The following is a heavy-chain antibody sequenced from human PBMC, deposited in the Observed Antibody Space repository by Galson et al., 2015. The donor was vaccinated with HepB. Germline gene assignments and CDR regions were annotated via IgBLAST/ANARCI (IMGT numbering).Heavy chain of an antibody. J-gene: IGHJ4*02. CDR1: TFIFSTYS. D-gene: IGHD3-10*01. Sequence: SLRLSCAASTFIFSTYSMNWVRQAPGKGLEWVSYISSSSTTIYYADSVKGRFTISRDNAKNSLYQQMNSLRAEDTAVYYCARDLYRYGSGTKDYWGQGTLVTVSS. CDR2: ISSSSTTI. V-gene: IGHV3-48*04. CDR3: ARDLYRYGSGTKDY.